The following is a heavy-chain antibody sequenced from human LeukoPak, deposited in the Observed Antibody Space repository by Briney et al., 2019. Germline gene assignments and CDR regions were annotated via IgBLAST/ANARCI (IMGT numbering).Heavy chain of an antibody. CDR1: GGTFSSYA. CDR2: IIPIFGTA. V-gene: IGHV1-69*05. J-gene: IGHJ3*02. D-gene: IGHD4-17*01. Sequence: ASVKVSCKASGGTFSSYAISWVRQAPGQGLEWMGRIIPIFGTANYAQKFQGRVTITTDESTSTAYMGLSSLRSEDTAVYYCATASTVTTERGSVVRAFDIWGQGTMVTVSS. CDR3: ATASTVTTERGSVVRAFDI.